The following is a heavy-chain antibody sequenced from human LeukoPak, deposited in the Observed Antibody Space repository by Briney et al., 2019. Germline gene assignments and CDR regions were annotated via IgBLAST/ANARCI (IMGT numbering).Heavy chain of an antibody. Sequence: GGSLRLSCTASGFTFGDYAMSWVRQAPGKGLEWVGFIRSKAYGGTTEYAASAKGRFTISRDDSKSIAYLQMNSLKTEDTAVYYCTRDQEAHYDFWSGYYKGVYYYYYGMDVWGQGTTVTVSS. J-gene: IGHJ6*02. V-gene: IGHV3-49*04. CDR2: IRSKAYGGTT. CDR1: GFTFGDYA. D-gene: IGHD3-3*01. CDR3: TRDQEAHYDFWSGYYKGVYYYYYGMDV.